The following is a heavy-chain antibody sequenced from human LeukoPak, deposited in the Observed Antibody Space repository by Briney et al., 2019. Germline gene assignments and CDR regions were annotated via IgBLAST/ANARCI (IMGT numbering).Heavy chain of an antibody. CDR1: GYSFTSYW. CDR3: ARHGSIGARQNWFDP. D-gene: IGHD6-6*01. V-gene: IGHV5-51*01. CDR2: IYPDDSDT. Sequence: GESLKISGKGSGYSFTSYWIGWVRQLPGKGREWMGIIYPDDSDTRYSPSFQGQVTISADKSISTAYLQWSSLKASDTATYYCARHGSIGARQNWFDPWGQGTLVTVSS. J-gene: IGHJ5*02.